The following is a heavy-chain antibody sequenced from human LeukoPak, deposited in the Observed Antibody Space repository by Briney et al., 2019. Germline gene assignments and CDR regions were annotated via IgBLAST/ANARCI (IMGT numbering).Heavy chain of an antibody. CDR1: GGSISSYY. CDR2: IYYSGST. V-gene: IGHV4-59*08. CDR3: ARPSGSYWGGFDY. J-gene: IGHJ4*02. Sequence: SETLSLTCTVSGGSISSYYWSWIRQPPGKGLEWIGYIYYSGSTNYNPSLKSRVTISVDTSKNQFSLKLSSVTAADTAVYYCARPSGSYWGGFDYWGQGTLVTVSS. D-gene: IGHD1-26*01.